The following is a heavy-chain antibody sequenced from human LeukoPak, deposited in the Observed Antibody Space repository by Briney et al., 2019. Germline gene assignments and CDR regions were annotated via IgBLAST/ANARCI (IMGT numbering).Heavy chain of an antibody. Sequence: GGALRLSCAASGFTFSSYSMNGVRQAPGKGLEGVSYISSSSSTIYYADSVKGRFTISRDNAKNSLYLQMNSLRAEDTAVYYCASTYDFWSGYSDPFDYWGQGTLVTVSS. V-gene: IGHV3-48*01. CDR1: GFTFSSYS. J-gene: IGHJ4*02. CDR2: ISSSSSTI. CDR3: ASTYDFWSGYSDPFDY. D-gene: IGHD3-3*01.